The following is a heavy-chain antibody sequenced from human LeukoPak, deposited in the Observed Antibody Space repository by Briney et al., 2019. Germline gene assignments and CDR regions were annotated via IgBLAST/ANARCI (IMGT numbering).Heavy chain of an antibody. CDR1: GYSISSGYY. J-gene: IGHJ4*02. CDR2: IYHSGST. CDR3: ARVGMITFGGVADYFDY. Sequence: SETLSLACAVSGYSISSGYYWGWIRQPPGKGLECIGSIYHSGSTYYNPSLKSRVTISVDMSKNQFSLKLSSVTAADTAVYYCARVGMITFGGVADYFDYWGQGTLVTVSS. D-gene: IGHD3-16*01. V-gene: IGHV4-38-2*01.